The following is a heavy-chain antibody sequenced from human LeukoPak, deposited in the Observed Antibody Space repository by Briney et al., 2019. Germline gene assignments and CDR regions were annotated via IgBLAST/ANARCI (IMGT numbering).Heavy chain of an antibody. V-gene: IGHV3-23*01. CDR1: GFTFSSYA. D-gene: IGHD1-7*01. CDR3: AKDLNWNYIGWFDP. J-gene: IGHJ5*02. Sequence: GGSLRLSCAASGFTFSSYAMGWVRQASGKGLQWVSGIGGSGGSTCYTDSVKGRFTISRDNSKNTLYLQMNSLRAEDTAVYYCAKDLNWNYIGWFDPWGQGTLVTVSS. CDR2: IGGSGGST.